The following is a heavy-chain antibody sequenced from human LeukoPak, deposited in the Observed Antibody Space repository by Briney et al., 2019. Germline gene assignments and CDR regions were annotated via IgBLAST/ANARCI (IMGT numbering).Heavy chain of an antibody. CDR3: AGGGGLDV. V-gene: IGHV3-7*03. J-gene: IGHJ6*02. CDR2: INHNGNVN. CDR1: GFTFSSYW. D-gene: IGHD3-16*01. Sequence: PGGSLRLSCAASGFTFSSYWMNWARQAPGKGLEWVASINHNGNVNYYVDSVKGRFTISRDNAKNSLYLRMSNLRAEDTAVYFCAGGGGLDVWGQGATVTVSS.